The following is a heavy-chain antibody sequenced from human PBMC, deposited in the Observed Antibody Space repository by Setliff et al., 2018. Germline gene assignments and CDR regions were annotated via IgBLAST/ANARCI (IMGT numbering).Heavy chain of an antibody. CDR2: ISTYNGNT. CDR3: ARTXXXXXFVPDY. V-gene: IGHV1-18*01. Sequence: ASVKVSCKASGYTFTSYGITXVXXGPRXXLEWXXXISTYNGNTNYAQKCQGRVTMXXXTSISTAYMELSSLRSEDTAVYYCARTXXXXXFVPDYWGQGXLVTVSS. D-gene: IGHD3-3*01. CDR1: GYTFTSYG. J-gene: IGHJ4*02.